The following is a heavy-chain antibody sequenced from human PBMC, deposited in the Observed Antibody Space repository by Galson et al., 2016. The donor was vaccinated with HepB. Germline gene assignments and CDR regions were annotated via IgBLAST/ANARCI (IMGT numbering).Heavy chain of an antibody. V-gene: IGHV3-7*04. CDR1: GFTFNNYW. Sequence: SLRLSCAASGFTFNNYWMSWVRQAPGKGLEWVANIKRDGTEKYYLDSVEGRFTVSRDNAKNSLSLQMDSLRAEDTAVHYCARGSYYGSGSYGIYFDYWGQGTLVTVSS. CDR2: IKRDGTEK. CDR3: ARGSYYGSGSYGIYFDY. J-gene: IGHJ4*02. D-gene: IGHD3-10*01.